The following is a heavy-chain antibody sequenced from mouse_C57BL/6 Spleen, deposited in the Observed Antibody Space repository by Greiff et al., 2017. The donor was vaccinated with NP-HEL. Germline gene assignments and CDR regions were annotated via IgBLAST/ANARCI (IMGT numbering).Heavy chain of an antibody. CDR3: AIYGYDRDYYAMDY. V-gene: IGHV1-72*01. CDR2: IDPNSGGT. CDR1: GYTFTSYW. J-gene: IGHJ4*01. Sequence: QVHVKQPGAELVKPGASVKLSCKASGYTFTSYWMLWVKQRPGRGLEWIGRIDPNSGGTPYNEKFKSKSTLTVDKPSSTAYMHLSSLTSEDSAVYYCAIYGYDRDYYAMDYWGQGTSVTVSS. D-gene: IGHD2-2*01.